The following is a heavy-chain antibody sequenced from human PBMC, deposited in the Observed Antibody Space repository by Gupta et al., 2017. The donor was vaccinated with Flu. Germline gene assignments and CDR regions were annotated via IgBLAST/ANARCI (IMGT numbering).Heavy chain of an antibody. CDR3: ARDRGGGYCTNGVCYGGYYYGMDV. CDR2: ISSSSSTI. Sequence: APGKGLEWVSYISSSSSTIYYADSVKGRFTISRDNAKNSLYLQMNSLRAEDTAVYYCARDRGGGYCTNGVCYGGYYYGMDVWGQGTTVTVSS. V-gene: IGHV3-48*01. D-gene: IGHD2-8*01. J-gene: IGHJ6*02.